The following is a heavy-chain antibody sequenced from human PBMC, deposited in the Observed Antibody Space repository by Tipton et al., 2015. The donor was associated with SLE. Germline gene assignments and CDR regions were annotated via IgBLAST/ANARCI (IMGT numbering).Heavy chain of an antibody. J-gene: IGHJ4*02. CDR1: GGSISSYY. D-gene: IGHD5-18*01. CDR2: IYYSGST. CDR3: ARVDTAMVFPFGGYYLDY. V-gene: IGHV4-59*08. Sequence: TLSLTCIVSGGSISSYYWSWIRQPPGKGLEWIGYIYYSGSTNYNPPLKSRVTISVDTSKNQFSLRLSSVTAADTAVYYCARVDTAMVFPFGGYYLDYWGQGILVTVSS.